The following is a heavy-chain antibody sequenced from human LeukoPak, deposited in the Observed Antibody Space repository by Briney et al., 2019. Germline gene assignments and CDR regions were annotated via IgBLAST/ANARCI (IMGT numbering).Heavy chain of an antibody. CDR3: ARDVDSGWYTNPSDY. J-gene: IGHJ4*02. D-gene: IGHD6-13*01. V-gene: IGHV1-2*02. CDR2: INPNSGGT. Sequence: ASVKVSCKASGYTFTGYYMHWVRQAPGQGLEWMGWINPNSGGTNYAQKFQGRVTMTRDTSISTAYMELSSLRSDDTAVYYCARDVDSGWYTNPSDYWGQGTLVTVSS. CDR1: GYTFTGYY.